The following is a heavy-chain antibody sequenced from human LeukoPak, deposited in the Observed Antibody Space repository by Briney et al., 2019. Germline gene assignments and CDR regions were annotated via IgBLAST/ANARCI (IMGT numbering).Heavy chain of an antibody. D-gene: IGHD4-23*01. CDR3: ARDYGGNSVLDY. CDR1: GYTFIGSY. Sequence: VASVKVSCKCSGYTFIGSYMHWVRQAPGHGLAWMESINPNNGGTNYAQKFEGRNNMTRETSIITAYMELSSLRSDNTAVYYCARDYGGNSVLDYWGQGTLATVST. V-gene: IGHV1-2*02. CDR2: INPNNGGT. J-gene: IGHJ4*02.